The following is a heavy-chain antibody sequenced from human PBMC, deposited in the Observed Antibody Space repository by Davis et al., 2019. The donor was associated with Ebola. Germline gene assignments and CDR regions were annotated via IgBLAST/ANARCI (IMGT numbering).Heavy chain of an antibody. CDR1: GGSFSGYY. CDR2: INHSGST. D-gene: IGHD2-2*02. V-gene: IGHV4-34*01. J-gene: IGHJ5*02. Sequence: SETLSLTCAVYGGSFSGYYWSWIRQPPGKGLEWIGEINHSGSTNYNPSLKSRVTISVDTSKNQFSLKLSSVTAADTAVYYCARRAVLYSRFDPWGQGTLVTVSS. CDR3: ARRAVLYSRFDP.